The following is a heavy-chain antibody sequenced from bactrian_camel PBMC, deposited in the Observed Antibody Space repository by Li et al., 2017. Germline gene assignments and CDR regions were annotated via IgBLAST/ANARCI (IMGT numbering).Heavy chain of an antibody. CDR1: GFTFSIYW. V-gene: IGHV3S1*01. D-gene: IGHD5*01. J-gene: IGHJ4*01. CDR2: INSGGSTT. Sequence: HVQLVESGGGLVQPGGSLRLSCAASGFTFSIYWMYWVRQAPGKGLEWVSTINSGGSTTYYADSVKGRFTISRDNAKNTLYLQLNSLKTEDTAMYYCANLGDYGLEAHWGQGTQVTVS. CDR3: ANLGDYGLEAH.